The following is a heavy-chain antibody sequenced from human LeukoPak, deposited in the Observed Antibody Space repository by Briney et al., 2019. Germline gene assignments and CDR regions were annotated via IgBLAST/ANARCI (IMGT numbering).Heavy chain of an antibody. CDR1: GGSISSYY. J-gene: IGHJ3*02. V-gene: IGHV4-59*01. CDR3: ARVHSSRLIPAAIGAFDI. Sequence: SETLSLTCTVSGGSISSYYWSWIRQPPGKGPEWIGYIYYSGSTNYNPSLKSRVTISVDTSKNQFSLKLSSVTAADTAVYYCARVHSSRLIPAAIGAFDIWGQGTMVTVSS. D-gene: IGHD2-2*01. CDR2: IYYSGST.